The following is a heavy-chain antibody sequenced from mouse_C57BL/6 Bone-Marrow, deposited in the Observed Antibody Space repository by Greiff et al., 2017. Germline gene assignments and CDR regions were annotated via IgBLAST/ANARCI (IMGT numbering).Heavy chain of an antibody. CDR3: ARGGATVVEANWYFDV. Sequence: QVQLQQPGAELVKPGASVKLSCKASGYTFTSYWMHWVKQRPGRGLEWIGRIDPNSGGTKYNEKFKSKATLTVDKPSSTAYMQLSSLTSEDSAVYDCARGGATVVEANWYFDVGGTGTTVTVSS. V-gene: IGHV1-72*01. D-gene: IGHD1-1*01. CDR1: GYTFTSYW. J-gene: IGHJ1*03. CDR2: IDPNSGGT.